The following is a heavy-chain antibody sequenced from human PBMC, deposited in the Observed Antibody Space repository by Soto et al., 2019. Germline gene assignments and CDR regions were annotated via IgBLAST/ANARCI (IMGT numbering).Heavy chain of an antibody. CDR1: GGSISSSSYY. Sequence: QLQLQESGPGLVKPSETLSLTCTVSGGSISSSSYYWGWIRQPPGKGLEWIGSIDYSGSTYYNPSLKIRVTITVDTSKNQFSLKLSSVTAADTAVYYCARHTPAISISDHWGQGTLVTVSS. CDR3: ARHTPAISISDH. J-gene: IGHJ4*02. D-gene: IGHD2-15*01. V-gene: IGHV4-39*01. CDR2: IDYSGST.